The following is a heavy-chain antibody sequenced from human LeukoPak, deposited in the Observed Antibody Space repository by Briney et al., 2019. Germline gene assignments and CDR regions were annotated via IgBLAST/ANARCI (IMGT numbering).Heavy chain of an antibody. D-gene: IGHD6-13*01. V-gene: IGHV3-7*01. CDR1: RFTFSSYW. CDR3: VRAAAAAAEGYYHYYING. Sequence: PGGSLRLSCVASRFTFSSYWMSWVRQAPGKGLEWVANIKQDGSEKHYVDSVKGRFTISRDNAKNSLYLQMNSLRAEDTAVYCCVRAAAAAAEGYYHYYINGWGKGTTVIVSS. CDR2: IKQDGSEK. J-gene: IGHJ6*03.